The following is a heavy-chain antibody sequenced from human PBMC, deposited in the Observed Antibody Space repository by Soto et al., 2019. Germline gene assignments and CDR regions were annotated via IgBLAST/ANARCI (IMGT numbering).Heavy chain of an antibody. CDR3: ARVGITGTTATFDY. V-gene: IGHV4-30-2*01. J-gene: IGHJ4*02. CDR1: GGSISSGGYS. CDR2: IYHSGST. Sequence: SETLSLTCAVSGGSISSGGYSWSWIRQPPGKGLEWIGYIYHSGSTYYNPSLKSRVTISVDRSKNQFSLKLSSVTAADTAVYYCARVGITGTTATFDYWGQGTLVTVSS. D-gene: IGHD1-7*01.